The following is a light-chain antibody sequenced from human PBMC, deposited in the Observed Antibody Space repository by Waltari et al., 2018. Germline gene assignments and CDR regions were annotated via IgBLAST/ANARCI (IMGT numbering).Light chain of an antibody. CDR2: EVT. J-gene: IGLJ3*02. CDR1: TSDVGCGNL. Sequence: SALTQPASVSGSLGQSITISCSGSTSDVGCGNLVSWYQQFPGTVPKLIIYEVTKRPSGVSSRFSGSKSGNMASLTISGLQPEDEADYYCCSYRIGSTPGVFGGGTKVTVL. CDR3: CSYRIGSTPGV. V-gene: IGLV2-23*02.